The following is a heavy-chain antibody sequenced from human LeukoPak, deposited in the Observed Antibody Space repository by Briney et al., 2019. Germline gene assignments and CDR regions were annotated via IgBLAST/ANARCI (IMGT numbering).Heavy chain of an antibody. J-gene: IGHJ4*02. CDR2: IDSGGST. CDR3: ARDGSGSYKLD. Sequence: GGSLRLSCAASGFTVSTSYMSWVRQAPGKGLEWVSVIDSGGSTNYADSVKGRLTISRDNSKNTLYFQMNSLRAEDTAVYYCARDGSGSYKLDWGQGTLVTVSS. CDR1: GFTVSTSY. D-gene: IGHD3-10*01. V-gene: IGHV3-53*01.